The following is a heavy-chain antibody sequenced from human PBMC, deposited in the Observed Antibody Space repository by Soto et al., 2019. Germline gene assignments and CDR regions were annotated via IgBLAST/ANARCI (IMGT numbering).Heavy chain of an antibody. D-gene: IGHD6-6*01. CDR2: MKQDGSER. Sequence: EVQLVESGGGLVQPGGSLRLSCVASGFTLNKYWMSWVRQAPGKGLEWVANMKQDGSERNYVDSVKGRFTISRDNAKNSLYLQMNSLRAKDTAVYYCARPRSSSYYHYYALDVWGQGTTVTVSS. CDR1: GFTLNKYW. J-gene: IGHJ6*02. CDR3: ARPRSSSYYHYYALDV. V-gene: IGHV3-7*03.